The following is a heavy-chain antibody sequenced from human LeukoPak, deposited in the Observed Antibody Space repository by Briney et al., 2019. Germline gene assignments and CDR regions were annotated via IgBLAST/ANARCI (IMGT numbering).Heavy chain of an antibody. Sequence: GGSLRLSCAASGFTFSSYSMNWVRQAPGKGLEWISYISSNSLIYYGDSVKGRCTISRDNAKNSLTLQMNSLRAEDTAVYYCARAGDPSGGGTRHFDHWGQGILVTVSS. J-gene: IGHJ4*02. V-gene: IGHV3-48*01. CDR3: ARAGDPSGGGTRHFDH. D-gene: IGHD1-1*01. CDR2: ISSNSLI. CDR1: GFTFSSYS.